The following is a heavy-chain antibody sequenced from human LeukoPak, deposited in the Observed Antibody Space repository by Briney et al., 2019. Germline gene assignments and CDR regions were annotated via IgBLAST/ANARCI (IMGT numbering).Heavy chain of an antibody. D-gene: IGHD4-11*01. J-gene: IGHJ3*02. CDR3: ARAYSNSDAFDI. Sequence: GGSLRLSCAASGFTFSSYSMNWVRQAPGKGLEWVAVISYDGSNKYYADSVKGRFTISRDNSKNTLYLQMNSLRAEDTAVYYCARAYSNSDAFDIWGQGTMVTVSS. CDR2: ISYDGSNK. CDR1: GFTFSSYS. V-gene: IGHV3-30*03.